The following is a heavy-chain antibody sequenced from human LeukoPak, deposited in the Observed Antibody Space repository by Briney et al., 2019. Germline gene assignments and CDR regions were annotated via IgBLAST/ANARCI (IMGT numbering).Heavy chain of an antibody. V-gene: IGHV3-23*01. CDR1: GFTFSSYA. CDR3: AKDRGAAAGPYYYYGMDV. J-gene: IGHJ6*02. Sequence: HPGGSLRLSCAASGFTFSSYAMSWVRQAPGKGLEWVSAISGSGGSTYYADSVKGRFTISRDNSKNTLYLQMNSLRAEDTAVYYCAKDRGAAAGPYYYYGMDVWGQGTTVTVSS. D-gene: IGHD6-13*01. CDR2: ISGSGGST.